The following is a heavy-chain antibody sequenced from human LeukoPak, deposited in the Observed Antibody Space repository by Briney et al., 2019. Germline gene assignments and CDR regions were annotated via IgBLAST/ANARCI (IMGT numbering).Heavy chain of an antibody. J-gene: IGHJ4*01. CDR1: GGSISSYY. CDR3: ARDVGSGSYFD. D-gene: IGHD3-10*01. V-gene: IGHV4-59*12. Sequence: PSETLSLTCTVSGGSISSYYWSWIRQPPGKGLEWIGYIYYSGSTNYNPSLKSRVTISVDTSKNQFSLKLSSVTAADPAVYYCARDVGSGSYFDWGQGTLVTVSS. CDR2: IYYSGST.